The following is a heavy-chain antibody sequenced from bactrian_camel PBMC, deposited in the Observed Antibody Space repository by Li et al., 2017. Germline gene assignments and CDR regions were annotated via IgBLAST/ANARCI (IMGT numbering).Heavy chain of an antibody. V-gene: IGHV3S54*01. D-gene: IGHD2*01. Sequence: LRLSCAASGYTYSNNCMGWYRQAPGMEREGVAAIYTGDSSTYYTYSVKGRFTISQDNAKNTVYLQLNSLKIEDTAMYYCARGVRTSPGYTGDYDYFVWGQGTQVTVS. CDR1: GYTYSNNC. CDR3: ARGVRTSPGYTGDYDYFV. CDR2: IYTGDSST. J-gene: IGHJ4*01.